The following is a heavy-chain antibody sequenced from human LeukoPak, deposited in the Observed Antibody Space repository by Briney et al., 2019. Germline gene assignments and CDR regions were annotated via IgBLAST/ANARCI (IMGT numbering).Heavy chain of an antibody. CDR3: ARGIVPCELERVNWFDP. CDR1: RYTFREHA. J-gene: IGHJ5*02. D-gene: IGHD1-26*01. V-gene: IGHV3-11*04. CDR2: ISSSSSTI. Sequence: SLRLSSAAPRYTFREHALTWIRQAARKRLTWVSYISSSSSTIYYADAVKGRFTISRDNAKNSLYLQMNSLRAEDAAVYYCARGIVPCELERVNWFDPWGQGTLVTVSS.